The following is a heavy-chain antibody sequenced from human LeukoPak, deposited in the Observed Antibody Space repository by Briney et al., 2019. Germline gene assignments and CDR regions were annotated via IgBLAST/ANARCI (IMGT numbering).Heavy chain of an antibody. CDR3: ARGPPFRGSQGWFDP. J-gene: IGHJ5*02. V-gene: IGHV1-2*02. D-gene: IGHD1-26*01. Sequence: ASVKVSCKAPGYTFTGYYMHWVRQAPGQGLEWMGWINPNSGGTNYAQKFQGRVTMTRDTSISTAYMELGSLISEDTAVYYCARGPPFRGSQGWFDPWGQGTLVIVSS. CDR2: INPNSGGT. CDR1: GYTFTGYY.